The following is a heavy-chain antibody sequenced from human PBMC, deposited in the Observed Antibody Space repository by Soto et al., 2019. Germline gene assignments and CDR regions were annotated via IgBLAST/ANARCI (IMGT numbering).Heavy chain of an antibody. J-gene: IGHJ4*02. Sequence: QVQLQESGPGLVKPSQTLSLTCTVSGGSISSGDYYWSWIRQPPGKGLEWIGYIYSSGSTYYNPSLKSRVTISVDTSKNQFSLKLSSVTAADTAVYYCARDALPTTQNFDYWGQGTLVTVSS. CDR2: IYSSGST. V-gene: IGHV4-30-4*01. CDR3: ARDALPTTQNFDY. CDR1: GGSISSGDYY. D-gene: IGHD1-1*01.